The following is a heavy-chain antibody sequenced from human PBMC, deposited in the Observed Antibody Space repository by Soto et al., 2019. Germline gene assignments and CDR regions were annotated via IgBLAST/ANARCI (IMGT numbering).Heavy chain of an antibody. CDR1: GYTFTSYD. CDR3: ARGLTYYYGSGRGGPNWFDP. CDR2: MNPNSGNT. V-gene: IGHV1-8*01. Sequence: QVQLVQSGAEVKKPGASVKVSCKASGYTFTSYDINWVRQATGQGLEWMGWMNPNSGNTGYAQKFQGRVTMTRNTSISTAYMELSSLRSEDTAVYYCARGLTYYYGSGRGGPNWFDPWGQGTLVTVSS. D-gene: IGHD3-10*01. J-gene: IGHJ5*02.